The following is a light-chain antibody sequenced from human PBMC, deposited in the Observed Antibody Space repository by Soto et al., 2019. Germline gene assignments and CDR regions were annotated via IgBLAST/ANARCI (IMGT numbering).Light chain of an antibody. CDR2: WAS. V-gene: IGKV4-1*01. Sequence: DIVMTQSPDSLAVSLGXXXXXXXXXSQXVXXXSXXXXQLAWYQQKPGQPPKLLIYWASTRESGVPDRFSGSGSGTTFTLTISSLQAEXXAVXXXHQYHNPPYTFGQGTKLEIK. J-gene: IGKJ2*01. CDR3: HQYHNPPYT. CDR1: QXVXXXSXXXXQ.